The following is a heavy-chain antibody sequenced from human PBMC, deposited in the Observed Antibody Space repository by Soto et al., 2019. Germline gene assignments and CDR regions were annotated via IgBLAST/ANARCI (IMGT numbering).Heavy chain of an antibody. D-gene: IGHD2-8*01. J-gene: IGHJ6*02. Sequence: QVQLVESGGGVVQPGRSLRLSCAASGFTFSSYGMHWVRQAPGKGLEWVAVIWYDGSNKYYADSVKGRFTISRDNSKNTLYLQMNNLRAEDTAVYYCARAGQYCTNGVCYTRYGMDVWGQGTTVTVSS. CDR3: ARAGQYCTNGVCYTRYGMDV. CDR1: GFTFSSYG. CDR2: IWYDGSNK. V-gene: IGHV3-33*01.